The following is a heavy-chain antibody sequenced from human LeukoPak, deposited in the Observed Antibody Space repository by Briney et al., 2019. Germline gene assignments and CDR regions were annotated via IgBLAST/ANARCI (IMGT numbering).Heavy chain of an antibody. J-gene: IGHJ4*02. CDR3: VRQAGVH. CDR2: MKEDGSEK. V-gene: IGHV3-7*01. CDR1: GFTFGSYV. Sequence: GGSLRLSCAASGFTFGSYVMSWVRQAPGKGLEWVAKMKEDGSEKDYVDSVKGRFTISRDNAKNSLFLEMNRLRAEDTALYYCVRQAGVHWGQGTLVTVSS.